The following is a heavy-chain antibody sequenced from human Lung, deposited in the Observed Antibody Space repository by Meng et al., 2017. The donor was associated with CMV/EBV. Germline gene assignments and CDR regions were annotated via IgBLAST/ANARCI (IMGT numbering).Heavy chain of an antibody. D-gene: IGHD6-6*01. Sequence: ASXXVSXKASGYTFISYGNSCVRQAPGQGLEWMGWISAYNGNTNYTQQLKGRVTMTTDTSTSTAYMELRSLRSDDADVYYCERESRERADEYSSSAVDFWXQG. CDR1: GYTFISYG. J-gene: IGHJ4*02. CDR2: ISAYNGNT. V-gene: IGHV1-18*01. CDR3: ERESRERADEYSSSAVDF.